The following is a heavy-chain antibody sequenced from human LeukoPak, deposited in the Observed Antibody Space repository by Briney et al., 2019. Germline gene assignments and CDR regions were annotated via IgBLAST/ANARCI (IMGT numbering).Heavy chain of an antibody. CDR1: GGSISGSTFY. CDR2: IYYSGST. V-gene: IGHV4-39*07. CDR3: AREGIAVAGIDAFDI. D-gene: IGHD6-19*01. J-gene: IGHJ3*02. Sequence: PSETLSLTCTVSGGSISGSTFYWGWIRQPPGKGLEWIGSIYYSGSTYYNPSLKRRVTISVDTSKNQFSLKLSSVTAADTAVYYCAREGIAVAGIDAFDIWGQGTMVTVSS.